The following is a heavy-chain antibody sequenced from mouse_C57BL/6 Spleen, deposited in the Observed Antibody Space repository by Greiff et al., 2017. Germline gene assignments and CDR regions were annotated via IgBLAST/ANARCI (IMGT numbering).Heavy chain of an antibody. V-gene: IGHV7-3*01. J-gene: IGHJ2*01. CDR3: ARYISWDGWYFDY. D-gene: IGHD4-1*01. CDR2: IRNKANGYTT. Sequence: EVMLVESGGGLVQPGGSLSLSCAASGFTFTDYYMSWVRQPPGKALEWLGFIRNKANGYTTEYSASVKGRFTISRDNSQSILYLQMNALRAEDSATYYCARYISWDGWYFDYWGQGTTLTVSS. CDR1: GFTFTDYY.